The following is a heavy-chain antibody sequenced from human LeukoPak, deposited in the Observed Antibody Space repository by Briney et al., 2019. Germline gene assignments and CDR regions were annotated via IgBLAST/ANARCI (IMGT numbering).Heavy chain of an antibody. D-gene: IGHD1-26*01. Sequence: PSETLSLTCAVYGGSLSGFYWNWIRQPPGKGLEWIGEINHSGSTKYNPSLKSRVTISVDTSKNQFSLRLTSVTAADTAVYYCAGGPLCGATFVAAATYYFDYWGQGTLVTVSS. CDR1: GGSLSGFY. CDR3: AGGPLCGATFVAAATYYFDY. V-gene: IGHV4-34*01. J-gene: IGHJ4*02. CDR2: INHSGST.